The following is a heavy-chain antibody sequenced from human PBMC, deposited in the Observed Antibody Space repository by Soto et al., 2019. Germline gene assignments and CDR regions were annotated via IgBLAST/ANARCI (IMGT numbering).Heavy chain of an antibody. CDR3: ARAEGEPQGYFDY. J-gene: IGHJ4*02. CDR2: IWYDGSNK. V-gene: IGHV3-33*01. CDR1: GFTFSSYG. Sequence: QVQLVESGGGVVQPGRSLRLSCAASGFTFSSYGMHWVRQAPGKGLEWVAVIWYDGSNKYYADSVKGRFTISRDNSKNTLYLQMNSLRAEDTAVYYCARAEGEPQGYFDYWGQGTLVTVSS.